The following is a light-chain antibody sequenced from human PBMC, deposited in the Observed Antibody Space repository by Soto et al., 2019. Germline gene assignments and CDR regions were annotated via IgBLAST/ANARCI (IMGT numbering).Light chain of an antibody. J-gene: IGKJ2*01. CDR1: QSVTSNY. V-gene: IGKV3-20*01. Sequence: EIVLTQSPGTLSLSPGERATLSCRASQSVTSNYLAWYQQKPGQAPRLLIYGASSRATGIPDRFSGSGSGTYFTLSISRLEPEDFAVYFCQQYGGSPPHTFGQGTKLEIK. CDR2: GAS. CDR3: QQYGGSPPHT.